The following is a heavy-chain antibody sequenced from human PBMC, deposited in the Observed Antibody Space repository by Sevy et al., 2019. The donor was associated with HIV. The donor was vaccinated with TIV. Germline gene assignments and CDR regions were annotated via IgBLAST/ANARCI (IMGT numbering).Heavy chain of an antibody. CDR3: ARVDEQRWLRLYYFDY. CDR1: GFTFSNYA. J-gene: IGHJ4*02. CDR2: ISYDGSNK. D-gene: IGHD5-12*01. Sequence: GGSLRLSCAASGFTFSNYAMHWVRQAPGKGLEWVAVISYDGSNKYYADSVKGRFTISRDNSKNTLYLQMNSLSAEDTAVYYCARVDEQRWLRLYYFDYWGQGTLVTVSS. V-gene: IGHV3-30*04.